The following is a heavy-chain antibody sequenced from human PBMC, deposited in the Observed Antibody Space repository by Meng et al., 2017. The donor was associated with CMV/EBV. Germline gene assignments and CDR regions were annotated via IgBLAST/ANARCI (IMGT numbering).Heavy chain of an antibody. CDR3: ARAQVVVVPAAIHYYYYGMDV. CDR2: IIPIFGTA. D-gene: IGHD2-2*01. V-gene: IGHV1-69*05. CDR1: GGTFSSYA. Sequence: SVEVSCKASGGTFSSYAISWVRQAPGQGLEWMGGIIPIFGTANYAQKLQGRVTITTDESTSTAYMELSSLRSEDTAVYYCARAQVVVVPAAIHYYYYGMDVWGQGTTVTVSS. J-gene: IGHJ6*02.